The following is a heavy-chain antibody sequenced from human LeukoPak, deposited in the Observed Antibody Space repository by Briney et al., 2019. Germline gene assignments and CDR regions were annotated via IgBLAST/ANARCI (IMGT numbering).Heavy chain of an antibody. J-gene: IGHJ4*02. Sequence: AGGSLRLSCAASGFTFSINAMSWVRQAPGKGLEWVSAISGSGSSTYYTDSVKGRFPISRDNSKNTLYLQMNSLRAEDTAVYYCGSEGGIVGATLYDYWGQGTLVTVSS. V-gene: IGHV3-23*01. CDR2: ISGSGSST. CDR3: GSEGGIVGATLYDY. D-gene: IGHD1-26*01. CDR1: GFTFSINA.